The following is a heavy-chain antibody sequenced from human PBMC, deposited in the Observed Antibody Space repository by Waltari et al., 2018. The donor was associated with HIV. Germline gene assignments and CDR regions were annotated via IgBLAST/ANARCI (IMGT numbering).Heavy chain of an antibody. D-gene: IGHD3-22*01. J-gene: IGHJ4*02. Sequence: EVQLVESGGGLVQPGGSLRLSCAASGFTFNKYWMTWVRQAPGKGLEWVANIKQDESEKYYVDSLKGRFTISRDNAKNSLVLQMNSLRVEDTAVYYCAREALYDSSGYYFDYWGQGTLVTVSS. CDR2: IKQDESEK. CDR1: GFTFNKYW. CDR3: AREALYDSSGYYFDY. V-gene: IGHV3-7*01.